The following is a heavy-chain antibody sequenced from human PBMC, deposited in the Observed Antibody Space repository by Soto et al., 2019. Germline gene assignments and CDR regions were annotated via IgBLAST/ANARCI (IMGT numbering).Heavy chain of an antibody. J-gene: IGHJ4*02. D-gene: IGHD2-15*01. CDR2: INPNSGGT. CDR1: GYTFTGYY. CDR3: ARDPLFYCRGGSCPLNYFDY. V-gene: IGHV1-2*04. Sequence: QVQLVQSGAEVKKPGASVKVSCKASGYTFTGYYMHWVRQAPGQGLEWMGWINPNSGGTNYAQKFQGWVTMTRDTSISTAYMELSRLRSDDTAVYYCARDPLFYCRGGSCPLNYFDYWGQGTLVTVSS.